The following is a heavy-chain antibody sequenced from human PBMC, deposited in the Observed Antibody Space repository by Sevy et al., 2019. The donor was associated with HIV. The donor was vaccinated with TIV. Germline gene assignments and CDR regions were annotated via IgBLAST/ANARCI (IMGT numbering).Heavy chain of an antibody. V-gene: IGHV4-59*08. Sequence: QVQLQESGPGLVKPSETLSLTCTVSGGSITSLYWNWIRQPPGKGLEWIANISSNGHINYNPSLKSRVTLSLDTSKNQFSLRLSSVTAADTAMYYCAGENAWGRGYSWGQGTLVTVSS. J-gene: IGHJ4*02. D-gene: IGHD1-26*01. CDR1: GGSITSLY. CDR3: AGENAWGRGYS. CDR2: ISSNGHI.